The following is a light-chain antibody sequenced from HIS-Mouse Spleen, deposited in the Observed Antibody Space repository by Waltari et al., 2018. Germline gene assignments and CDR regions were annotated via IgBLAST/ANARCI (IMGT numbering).Light chain of an antibody. CDR3: SSYAGSNKSLV. Sequence: QSALTQPPSASGSPGQSVTISCTGTSSDVGGYNYVSWYQQHPGKAPNLMIYEVSKRPSGFPDRFSGSKSGNTASLTVSGLQAEDEADYYCSSYAGSNKSLVFGTGTKVTVL. J-gene: IGLJ1*01. V-gene: IGLV2-8*01. CDR1: SSDVGGYNY. CDR2: EVS.